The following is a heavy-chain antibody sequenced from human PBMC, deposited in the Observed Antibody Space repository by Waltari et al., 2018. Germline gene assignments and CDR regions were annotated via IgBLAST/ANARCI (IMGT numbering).Heavy chain of an antibody. J-gene: IGHJ5*02. D-gene: IGHD6-19*01. CDR3: ARGSVADP. V-gene: IGHV3-11*04. CDR1: GFACSDFY. CDR2: ISSSGDTI. Sequence: QASLVESGGALVRPGGSLRLSCPASGFACSDFYMTWFRQAPGKGLEWISYISSSGDTIYYADSVKGRFVVSRDNAENSLFLEMNNLRVNDSAVYYCARGSVADPWGPGTLVSVSS.